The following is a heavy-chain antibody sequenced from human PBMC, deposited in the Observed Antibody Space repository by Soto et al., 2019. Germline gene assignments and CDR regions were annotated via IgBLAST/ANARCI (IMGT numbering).Heavy chain of an antibody. J-gene: IGHJ5*02. CDR1: GYTFTSYY. V-gene: IGHV1-46*01. CDR2: INPSGGST. D-gene: IGHD4-17*01. CDR3: ARGYPYNDDGDYQFDP. Sequence: QVQLVQSGAEVKKPGASVKVSCKASGYTFTSYYMHWVRQAPGQGLEWMGIINPSGGSTSYAQKFQGRVTMTRDTSTSTVYMELSSLRSEDTAVYYCARGYPYNDDGDYQFDPWGQGTLVTVSS.